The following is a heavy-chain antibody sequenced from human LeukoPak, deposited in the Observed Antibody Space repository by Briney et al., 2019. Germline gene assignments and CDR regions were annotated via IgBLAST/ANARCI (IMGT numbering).Heavy chain of an antibody. CDR2: ISAYSGNT. D-gene: IGHD2-2*01. Sequence: ASVKVSCKASGYTFPNYGITWVRQAPGQGLEWMGWISAYSGNTNYVQKFQGRVTMATDASMSTAYMELRSLRSDDTAVYYCARDIATVVHQDWGQGTLVTVSS. V-gene: IGHV1-18*01. J-gene: IGHJ4*02. CDR1: GYTFPNYG. CDR3: ARDIATVVHQD.